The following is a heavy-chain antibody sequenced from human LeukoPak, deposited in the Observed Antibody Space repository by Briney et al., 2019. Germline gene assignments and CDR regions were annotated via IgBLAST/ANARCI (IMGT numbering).Heavy chain of an antibody. CDR1: GGSISSSSYY. Sequence: SETLSLTCTVSGGSISSSSYYWGWIRQPPGKGLEWIGSIYYSGSTNYNPSLKSRVTISVDTSKNQFSLKLSSVTAADTAVYYCARDQTYYYDSTDAFDIWGQGTMVTVSS. J-gene: IGHJ3*02. CDR3: ARDQTYYYDSTDAFDI. V-gene: IGHV4-39*07. CDR2: IYYSGST. D-gene: IGHD3-22*01.